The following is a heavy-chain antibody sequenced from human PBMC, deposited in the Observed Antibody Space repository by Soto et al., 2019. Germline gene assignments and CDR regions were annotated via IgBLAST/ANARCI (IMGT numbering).Heavy chain of an antibody. CDR1: GGTFSSYT. CDR3: AREGYCSGGSCYNWFDP. D-gene: IGHD2-15*01. V-gene: IGHV1-69*08. Sequence: QVQLVQSGAEVKKPGSSVKVSCMASGGTFSSYTISWVRQAPGQGLEWMGRIIPILGIANYAQKFQGRVTITADKSTSTAYMELRSLRSEDTAVYYCAREGYCSGGSCYNWFDPWGQGTLVTVSS. CDR2: IIPILGIA. J-gene: IGHJ5*02.